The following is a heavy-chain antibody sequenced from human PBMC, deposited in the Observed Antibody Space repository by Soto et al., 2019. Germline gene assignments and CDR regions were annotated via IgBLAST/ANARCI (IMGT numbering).Heavy chain of an antibody. D-gene: IGHD6-13*01. J-gene: IGHJ3*02. CDR2: INWNGGST. CDR1: GFTFDDYG. V-gene: IGHV3-20*04. CDR3: ARDKAAAGRGAGAFDI. Sequence: GGSLRLSCAASGFTFDDYGMSWVRQAPGKGLEWVSGINWNGGSTGYADSVKGRFTISRDNAKNSLYLQMNSLRAEDTALYYCARDKAAAGRGAGAFDIWGQGTMVTVSS.